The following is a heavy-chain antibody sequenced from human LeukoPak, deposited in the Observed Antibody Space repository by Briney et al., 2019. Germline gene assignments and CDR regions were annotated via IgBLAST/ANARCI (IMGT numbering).Heavy chain of an antibody. J-gene: IGHJ4*02. CDR3: AGELAVTGKIVFDQ. CDR2: IDDSGRT. Sequence: SETLSLTCTVSGGSISTHYWTCIRQPPGKGLEWIGCIDDSGRTNYNPSLKSRVTISLDRSRNQFSLNLISVTAADTAVYFCAGELAVTGKIVFDQWGQGSPVTVSS. CDR1: GGSISTHY. D-gene: IGHD6-19*01. V-gene: IGHV4-59*11.